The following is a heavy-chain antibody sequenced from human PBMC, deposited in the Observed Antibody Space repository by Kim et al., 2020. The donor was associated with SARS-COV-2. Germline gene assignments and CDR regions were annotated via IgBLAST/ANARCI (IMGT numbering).Heavy chain of an antibody. CDR3: ARDATRGGDNDC. V-gene: IGHV3-7*03. J-gene: IGHJ4*02. CDR2: INEDGHDK. Sequence: GGSLRLSCAASVFTFSRFWMSWVRQAPGKGLEWVANINEDGHDKYYVDAVKGRFTISRDNAKNSLYLQMNSLRAEDTAVYYCARDATRGGDNDCWGQGTL. CDR1: VFTFSRFW. D-gene: IGHD2-21*02.